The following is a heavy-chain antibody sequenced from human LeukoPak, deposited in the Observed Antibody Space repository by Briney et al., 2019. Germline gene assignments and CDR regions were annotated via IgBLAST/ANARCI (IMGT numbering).Heavy chain of an antibody. Sequence: SVKVSCTASGFTFTSSAVQWVRQARGQRPEWIGRIVVGSGDTNYAQNFHERVTITRDMSTSTAYMEMSSLTSEDTAVYFCAEDFGGQDYWGQGTLVTVSS. CDR2: IVVGSGDT. J-gene: IGHJ4*02. CDR1: GFTFTSSA. V-gene: IGHV1-58*01. CDR3: AEDFGGQDY. D-gene: IGHD4-23*01.